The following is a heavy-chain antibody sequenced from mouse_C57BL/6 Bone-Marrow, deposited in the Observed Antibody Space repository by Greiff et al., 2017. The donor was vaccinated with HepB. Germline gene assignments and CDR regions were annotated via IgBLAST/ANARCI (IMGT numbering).Heavy chain of an antibody. J-gene: IGHJ1*03. CDR3: ARWGTTVVATNWYFDV. CDR2: IHPSDSDT. D-gene: IGHD1-1*01. Sequence: VQLQQPGAELVKPGASVKVSCKASGYTFTSYWMHWVKQRPGQGLEWIGRIHPSDSDTNYNQKFKGKATLTVDKSSSTAYMQLSSLTSEDSAVYYCARWGTTVVATNWYFDVWGTGTTVTVSS. CDR1: GYTFTSYW. V-gene: IGHV1-74*01.